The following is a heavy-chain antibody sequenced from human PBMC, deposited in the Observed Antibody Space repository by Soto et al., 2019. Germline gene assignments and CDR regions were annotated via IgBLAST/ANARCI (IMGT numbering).Heavy chain of an antibody. CDR3: ARGSEDSYPGSRIFDF. V-gene: IGHV3-23*01. Sequence: EVQLLVSGGDLVQSGGSLRLSCVASGFTFGSRAMSWVRQAPGEGLEWVSTITDNGGDSKSADSVRGRFAISRDNSKNILYLQMNSLRAEDSAIYYCARGSEDSYPGSRIFDFWGRGTLVSVSS. CDR2: ITDNGGDS. D-gene: IGHD3-10*01. CDR1: GFTFGSRA. J-gene: IGHJ4*02.